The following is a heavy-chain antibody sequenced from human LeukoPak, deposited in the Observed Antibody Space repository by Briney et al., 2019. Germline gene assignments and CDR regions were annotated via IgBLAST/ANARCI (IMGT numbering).Heavy chain of an antibody. D-gene: IGHD2-15*01. V-gene: IGHV3-23*01. CDR2: ISGSGGST. CDR3: AKDLHRNIVVVVAATPFDY. Sequence: PGGSLRLSCAASGFTFSSYTMSWVRQAPGKGLEWVSAISGSGGSTYYADSVKGRFTIPRDNSKNTLYLQMNSLRAEDTAVYYCAKDLHRNIVVVVAATPFDYWGRGTLVTVSS. J-gene: IGHJ4*02. CDR1: GFTFSSYT.